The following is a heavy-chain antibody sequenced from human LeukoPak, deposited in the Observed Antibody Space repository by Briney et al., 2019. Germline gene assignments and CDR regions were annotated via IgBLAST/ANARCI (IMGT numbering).Heavy chain of an antibody. J-gene: IGHJ4*02. D-gene: IGHD6-19*01. V-gene: IGHV3-23*01. CDR3: ARDARLATFDY. CDR1: GFTFRTYG. CDR2: IIGSGATT. Sequence: GGSLRLSCAASGFTFRTYGMNWVRQAPGKGLEGGSGIIGSGATTYYVDSVKGRFTISRDNSKSTLYLQMNSLRAEDTAVYYCARDARLATFDYWGQGPLVTVSS.